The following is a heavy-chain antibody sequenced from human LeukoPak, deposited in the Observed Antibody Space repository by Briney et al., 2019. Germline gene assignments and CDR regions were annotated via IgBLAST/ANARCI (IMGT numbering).Heavy chain of an antibody. CDR1: GGPISSGSYY. Sequence: SETLSLTCTVSGGPISSGSYYWSWIRQPAGKGLECIGRIYTSGSTNYNPSLKSRVTISVDTSKNQFSLKLSSVTAADTAVYYCAREWGDYDFWRGYYGYFDYWGQGTLVTVSS. V-gene: IGHV4-61*02. CDR3: AREWGDYDFWRGYYGYFDY. J-gene: IGHJ4*02. D-gene: IGHD3-3*01. CDR2: IYTSGST.